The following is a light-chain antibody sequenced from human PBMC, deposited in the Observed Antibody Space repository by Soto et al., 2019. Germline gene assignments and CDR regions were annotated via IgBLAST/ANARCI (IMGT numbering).Light chain of an antibody. Sequence: QSVLTQPPSASGTPGQTVTISSSGSSSNIGTNYVSWYQQLPVTAPKLLIYGNNQRPSGVPDRFSGSRSGTSASLAISGLRSEDEADYYCAAWDDSLSGVVFGGGTKLTFL. J-gene: IGLJ3*02. CDR1: SSNIGTNY. CDR3: AAWDDSLSGVV. V-gene: IGLV1-47*01. CDR2: GNN.